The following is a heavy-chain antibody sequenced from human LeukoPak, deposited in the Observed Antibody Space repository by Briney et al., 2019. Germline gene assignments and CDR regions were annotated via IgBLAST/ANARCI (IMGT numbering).Heavy chain of an antibody. V-gene: IGHV3-48*04. CDR2: ISSSGSTI. J-gene: IGHJ6*04. CDR3: AELGITMIGGV. CDR1: RFTFSNYG. D-gene: IGHD3-10*02. Sequence: PGGSLRLSCAASRFTFSNYGMSWVRQAPGKGLEWVSYISSSGSTIYYADSVKGRFTISRDNAKNSLYLQMNSLRAEDTAVYYCAELGITMIGGVWGKGTTVTISS.